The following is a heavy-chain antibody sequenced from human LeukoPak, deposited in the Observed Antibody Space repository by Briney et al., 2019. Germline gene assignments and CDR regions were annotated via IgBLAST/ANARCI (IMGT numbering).Heavy chain of an antibody. Sequence: SGGSLRLSCAASGFTFSSYGMHWVRQAPGKGLEWVAVISYDGSNKHYADSVKGRFTISRENSKNTLYLQMNSLRAEDTAVYYCVRDSSGYSLDYWGQGTLVTVSS. CDR1: GFTFSSYG. CDR3: VRDSSGYSLDY. J-gene: IGHJ4*02. D-gene: IGHD3-22*01. V-gene: IGHV3-30*03. CDR2: ISYDGSNK.